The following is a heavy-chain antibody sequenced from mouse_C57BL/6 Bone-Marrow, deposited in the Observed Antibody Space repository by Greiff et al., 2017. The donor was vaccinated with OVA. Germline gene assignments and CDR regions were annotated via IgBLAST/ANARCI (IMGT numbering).Heavy chain of an antibody. CDR1: GYTFTSYG. CDR2: IYPRSGNT. D-gene: IGHD4-1*01. CDR3: ARSNWEGFAY. J-gene: IGHJ3*01. Sequence: QVQLKESGAELARPGASVKLSCKASGYTFTSYGISWVKQRTGQGLEWIGEIYPRSGNTYYNEKLKGKATLTADKSYSTAYMELRSLTSEDSAVYFCARSNWEGFAYWGQGTLVTVSA. V-gene: IGHV1-81*01.